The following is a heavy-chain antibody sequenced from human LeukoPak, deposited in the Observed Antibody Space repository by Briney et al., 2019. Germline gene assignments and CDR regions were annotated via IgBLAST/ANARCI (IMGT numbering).Heavy chain of an antibody. CDR2: INPSGGST. V-gene: IGHV1-46*03. CDR3: ARDPQYYDFWSGYYNYYMDV. Sequence: ASVKVSCKASGYTFTSYYMHWVRQAPGQGLEWMGIINPSGGSTSYAQKFQGRVTMTRDTSTSTVYMELSSLRSEDTAVYYCARDPQYYDFWSGYYNYYMDVWGKGTTVTVS. J-gene: IGHJ6*03. CDR1: GYTFTSYY. D-gene: IGHD3-3*01.